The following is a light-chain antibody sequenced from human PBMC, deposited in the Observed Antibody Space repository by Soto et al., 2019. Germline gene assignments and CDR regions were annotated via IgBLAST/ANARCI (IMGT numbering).Light chain of an antibody. V-gene: IGLV1-40*01. J-gene: IGLJ7*01. CDR1: SSNIGAGYD. CDR2: GNS. Sequence: QLVLTQPPSVSGAPGQRVTISCTGSSSNIGAGYDVHWYQQLPGTAPKLLIYGNSNRPSGVPDRFSGSKSGTSASLAITGLQAQDEADDYCQSSASSLSGSAVFGGGTQLTVL. CDR3: QSSASSLSGSAV.